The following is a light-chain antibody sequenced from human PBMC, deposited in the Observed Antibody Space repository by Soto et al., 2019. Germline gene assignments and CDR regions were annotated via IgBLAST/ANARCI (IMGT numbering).Light chain of an antibody. Sequence: QSALTQPASVSGSPGRSITISCGGTSSDIVDYNYVSWYQQHPGKVPKVIIYDVSNRPSGFSHRFSATTSGNTASLTISWLQAEDEADYYCCSYTRSGTLIFGTGTKVTVL. CDR3: CSYTRSGTLI. J-gene: IGLJ1*01. V-gene: IGLV2-14*01. CDR2: DVS. CDR1: SSDIVDYNY.